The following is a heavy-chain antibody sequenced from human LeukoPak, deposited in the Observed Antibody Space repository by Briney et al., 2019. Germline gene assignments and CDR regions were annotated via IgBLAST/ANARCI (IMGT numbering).Heavy chain of an antibody. CDR2: ISSSSSYI. D-gene: IGHD2-21*01. J-gene: IGHJ4*02. CDR1: GFTFSSYS. V-gene: IGHV3-21*01. CDR3: ARDRVIGPPQYYFDY. Sequence: PGGSLRLSCAASGFTFSSYSMNWVRQAPGKGLEWVSSISSSSSYIYYADSVKGRFTISRDNAKNSLYLQMNSLRAEDTAVYYCARDRVIGPPQYYFDYWGQGTLVTVSS.